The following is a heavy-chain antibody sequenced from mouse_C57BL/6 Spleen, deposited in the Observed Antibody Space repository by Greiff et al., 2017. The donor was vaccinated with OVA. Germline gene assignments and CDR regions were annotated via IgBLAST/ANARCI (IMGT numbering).Heavy chain of an antibody. CDR1: GYSITSGYY. CDR2: ISYDGSN. CDR3: ARPSSRNYAMDY. D-gene: IGHD6-1*01. Sequence: ESGPGLVKPSQSLSLTCSVTGYSITSGYYWNWIRQFPGNKLEWMGYISYDGSNNYNPSLKNRISITRDTSKNQFFLKLNSVTTEDTATYYCARPSSRNYAMDYWGQGTSVTVSS. V-gene: IGHV3-6*01. J-gene: IGHJ4*01.